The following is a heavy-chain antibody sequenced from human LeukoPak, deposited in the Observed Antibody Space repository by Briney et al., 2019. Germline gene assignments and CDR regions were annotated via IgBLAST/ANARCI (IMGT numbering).Heavy chain of an antibody. V-gene: IGHV1-69*04. CDR2: IIPILGIA. D-gene: IGHD3-10*01. CDR3: AREGSDYYGSGGYFDY. J-gene: IGHJ4*02. Sequence: GASVKVSCKASGGTFSSYAISWVRQAPGQGLEWMGRIIPILGIANYAQKFQGRVTITADESTSTAYMELSSLRSEDTAVYYCAREGSDYYGSGGYFDYWGQGTLVTVSS. CDR1: GGTFSSYA.